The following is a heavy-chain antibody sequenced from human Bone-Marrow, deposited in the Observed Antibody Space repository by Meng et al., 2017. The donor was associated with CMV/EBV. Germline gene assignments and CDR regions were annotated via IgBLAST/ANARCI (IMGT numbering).Heavy chain of an antibody. V-gene: IGHV4-30-4*08. Sequence: SETLSLTCTVSGGSISSSSYYWSWIRQPPGKGLEWIGYIYYSGSTYYNPSLKSRVTISVDTSKNQFSLKLSSVTAADTAVYYCARGTTIFGVALIGYWGQGTLVTVSS. CDR3: ARGTTIFGVALIGY. CDR2: IYYSGST. CDR1: GGSISSSSYY. D-gene: IGHD3-3*01. J-gene: IGHJ4*02.